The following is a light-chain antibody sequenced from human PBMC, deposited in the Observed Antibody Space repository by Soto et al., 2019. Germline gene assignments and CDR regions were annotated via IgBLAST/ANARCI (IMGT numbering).Light chain of an antibody. J-gene: IGLJ1*01. V-gene: IGLV2-14*03. CDR1: SSDIGGYNY. Sequence: QSALTQPASVSGSPGQSITISCTGTSSDIGGYNYVSWYQHHPGKAPKLMIYDVTNRPSGVSNRFSGSKSGNTASLTISGLQAEDEADYYCSSYTSSSTSYVFGTATKLTVL. CDR3: SSYTSSSTSYV. CDR2: DVT.